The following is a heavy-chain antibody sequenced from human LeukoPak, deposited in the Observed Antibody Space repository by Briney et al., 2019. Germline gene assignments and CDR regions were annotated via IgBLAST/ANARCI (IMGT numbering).Heavy chain of an antibody. CDR3: ARDRGGSYSAIDY. D-gene: IGHD1-26*01. J-gene: IGHJ4*02. Sequence: GGSLRLSCAASGFTFSSYSMTWVRQAPGKGLEWVSFISSSSSTIYYADSAKGRFTISRDNAKNSLYLQMNSLRAEDTAVYYCARDRGGSYSAIDYWGQGTLVTVSS. CDR1: GFTFSSYS. V-gene: IGHV3-48*04. CDR2: ISSSSSTI.